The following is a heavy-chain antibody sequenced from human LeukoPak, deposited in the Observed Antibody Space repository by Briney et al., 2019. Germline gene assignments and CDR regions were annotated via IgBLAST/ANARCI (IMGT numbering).Heavy chain of an antibody. CDR2: IYYSGST. V-gene: IGHV4-39*07. CDR1: GGSISSSSYY. J-gene: IGHJ4*02. Sequence: SETLSLTCTVSGGSISSSSYYWGWIRQPPGKGLEWIGSIYYSGSTYYNPSPKSRVTISVDTSKNQFSLKLSSVTAADTAVYYCARESRVGDSSGYYPIGIDYWGQGTLVTVSS. D-gene: IGHD3-22*01. CDR3: ARESRVGDSSGYYPIGIDY.